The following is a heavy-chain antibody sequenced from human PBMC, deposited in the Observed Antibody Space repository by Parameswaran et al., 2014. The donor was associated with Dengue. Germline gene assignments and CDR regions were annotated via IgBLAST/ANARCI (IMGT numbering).Heavy chain of an antibody. V-gene: IGHV3-15*01. CDR2: IKSKTDGGTT. D-gene: IGHD5-12*01. J-gene: IGHJ6*02. Sequence: QMPGKGLEWVGRIKSKTDGGTTDYAAPVKGRFTISRDDSKNTLYLQMNSLKTEDTAVYHCTTDPRMVASEYYGMDVWGQGTTVTVSS. CDR3: TTDPRMVASEYYGMDV.